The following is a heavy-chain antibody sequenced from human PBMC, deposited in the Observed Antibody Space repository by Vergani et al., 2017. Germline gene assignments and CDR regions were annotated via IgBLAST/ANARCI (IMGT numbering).Heavy chain of an antibody. CDR3: ARDDWYNWNDGFDY. V-gene: IGHV1-69*08. Sequence: QVQLVQSGAEVKKPGSSVKVSCKASGGTFSSYTISWVRQAPGQGLEWMGRIIPILGIANYAQKFQGRVTITADKSTSTAYMELSSLRSEDTAVYYCARDDWYNWNDGFDYWGQGTLGTVSS. J-gene: IGHJ4*02. CDR1: GGTFSSYT. CDR2: IIPILGIA. D-gene: IGHD1-20*01.